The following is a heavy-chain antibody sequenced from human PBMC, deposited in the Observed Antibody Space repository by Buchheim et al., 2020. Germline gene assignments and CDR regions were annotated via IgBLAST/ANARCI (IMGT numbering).Heavy chain of an antibody. CDR1: GGSISSGGYS. J-gene: IGHJ6*02. D-gene: IGHD3-22*01. Sequence: QLQLQESGSGLVKPSQTLSLTCAVSGGSISSGGYSWSWIRQPPGKGLEWIGYIYHSGSTYYNPSLKSRVTISVDRSKNQFSLKLSSVTAADTAVYYCAICITMIVVVITHTSSPGYYYGMDVWGQGTT. V-gene: IGHV4-30-2*01. CDR3: AICITMIVVVITHTSSPGYYYGMDV. CDR2: IYHSGST.